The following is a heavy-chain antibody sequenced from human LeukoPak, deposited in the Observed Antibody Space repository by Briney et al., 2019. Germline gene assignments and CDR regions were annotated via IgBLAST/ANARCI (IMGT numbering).Heavy chain of an antibody. CDR2: ISSSSSYI. D-gene: IGHD3-10*02. CDR1: GFTFSSYS. Sequence: PGGSLRLSCAASGFTFSSYSMNWVRQAPWKGLEWVSSISSSSSYIYYADSVKGRFTISRDNAKNSLYLQMNSLRAEDTAVYYCARDAVRGNWFDPWGQGTLVTVSS. V-gene: IGHV3-21*01. J-gene: IGHJ5*02. CDR3: ARDAVRGNWFDP.